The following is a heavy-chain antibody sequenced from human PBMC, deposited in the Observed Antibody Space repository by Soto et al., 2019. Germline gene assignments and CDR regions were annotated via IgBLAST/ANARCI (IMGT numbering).Heavy chain of an antibody. D-gene: IGHD3-22*01. V-gene: IGHV1-69*13. CDR2: IIPIFGTA. CDR1: GGTFSSYA. Sequence: SVKVSCKASGGTFSSYAISWVRQAPGQGLEWMGGIIPIFGTANYAQKFQGRVTITADESTSTAYMELSSLRSEDTAVYYCADVIFYYDSSHSYGMYGRSRGSTVTVS. CDR3: ADVIFYYDSSHSYGMYG. J-gene: IGHJ6*02.